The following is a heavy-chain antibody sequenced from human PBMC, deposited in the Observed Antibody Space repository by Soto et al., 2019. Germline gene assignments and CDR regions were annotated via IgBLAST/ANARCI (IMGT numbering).Heavy chain of an antibody. CDR2: TYYRSKWYS. CDR1: GDSVSITSTA. CDR3: ARGSYYSGWV. V-gene: IGHV6-1*01. Sequence: SPTLSLTCAISGDSVSITSTAWNWIMQSPSRGLEWLGRTYYRSKWYSDYAVSVKSRITINPDTSKNQFSLQLNSVTPEDTAVYYCARGSYYSGWVWGQGTLVTVSS. J-gene: IGHJ4*02. D-gene: IGHD6-19*01.